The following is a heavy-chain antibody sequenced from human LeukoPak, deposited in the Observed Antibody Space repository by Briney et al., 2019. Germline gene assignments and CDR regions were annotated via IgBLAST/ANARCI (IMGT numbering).Heavy chain of an antibody. Sequence: SETLSLTCTVSGGSIGSSSYYWGWIRQPPGKGLEWIGEINHSGSTNYNPSLKSRVTISVDTSKNQFSLKLSSVTAADTAVYYCARGHHGWYHFDYWGQGTLVTVSS. D-gene: IGHD6-19*01. J-gene: IGHJ4*02. CDR3: ARGHHGWYHFDY. CDR1: GGSIGSSSYY. V-gene: IGHV4-39*07. CDR2: INHSGST.